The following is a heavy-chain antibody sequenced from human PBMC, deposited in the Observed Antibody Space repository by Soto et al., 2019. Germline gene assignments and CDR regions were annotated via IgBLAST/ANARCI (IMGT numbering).Heavy chain of an antibody. CDR2: IIPIFGTA. V-gene: IGHV1-69*13. CDR1: RGTSSSYS. CDR3: ARGTQLRANLEY. Sequence: ASEKVSCKASRGTSSSYSISWVRQAPRQGLEWMGGIIPIFGTANYARKFQGRVTITADESTSTAYMELSSLRSEDMAVYSCARGTQLRANLEYWGKGTLVTVSS. J-gene: IGHJ4*02. D-gene: IGHD2-2*01.